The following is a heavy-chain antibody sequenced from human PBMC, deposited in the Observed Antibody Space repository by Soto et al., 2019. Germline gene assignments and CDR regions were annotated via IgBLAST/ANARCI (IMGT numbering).Heavy chain of an antibody. CDR3: ARVGGSGPTFDY. CDR2: IIPIFGTA. Sequence: ASVKVSCKASGGTFSSYAISWVRQAPGQGLEWMGGIIPIFGTANYAQKFQGRVTITADESTSTAYMELSSLRSEDTAVYYCARVGGSGPTFDYWGQGTLVTVSS. J-gene: IGHJ4*02. V-gene: IGHV1-69*13. D-gene: IGHD6-19*01. CDR1: GGTFSSYA.